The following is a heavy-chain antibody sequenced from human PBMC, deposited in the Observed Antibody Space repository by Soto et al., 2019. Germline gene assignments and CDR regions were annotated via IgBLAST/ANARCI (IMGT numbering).Heavy chain of an antibody. CDR2: ISSSGSTI. D-gene: IGHD3-3*01. CDR3: ARASNYDFWSGYTPLDPFDI. V-gene: IGHV3-11*01. CDR1: GFTFSDYY. Sequence: GGSLSLSCAASGFTFSDYYMSWIRQAPGKGLEWVSYISSSGSTIYYADSVKGRFTISRDNAKNSLYLQMNSLRAEDTAVYYCARASNYDFWSGYTPLDPFDIWGQGTMVTVSS. J-gene: IGHJ3*02.